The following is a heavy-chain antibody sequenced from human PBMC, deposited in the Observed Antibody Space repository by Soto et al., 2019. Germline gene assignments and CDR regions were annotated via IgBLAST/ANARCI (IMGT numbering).Heavy chain of an antibody. V-gene: IGHV3-74*01. D-gene: IGHD3-16*01. J-gene: IGHJ4*02. Sequence: EVQLVESGGALVQPGGSLRLSCAASGFTFSSYWMHWVRQAPGEGLVWVSRIKTDGSSTSYADSVKGRFTISRDNAKNTMYLQMNSQRAEDTAVYYCARVGVGHYEFDYWGQGTLVTVSS. CDR2: IKTDGSST. CDR3: ARVGVGHYEFDY. CDR1: GFTFSSYW.